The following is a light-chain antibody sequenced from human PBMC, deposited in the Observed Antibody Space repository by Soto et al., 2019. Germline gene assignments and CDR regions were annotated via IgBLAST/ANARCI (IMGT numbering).Light chain of an antibody. V-gene: IGLV1-44*01. Sequence: QSVLTQPPSASGTPGQRVTISCSGSNSNVGSNTVHWYQHLPGTAPKLLIYGNNQRPSGVPDRFSGSKSGNTASLTVSGLQADDEADYYCSSYAGNNNYVFGTGTKLTVL. CDR2: GNN. J-gene: IGLJ1*01. CDR3: SSYAGNNNYV. CDR1: NSNVGSNT.